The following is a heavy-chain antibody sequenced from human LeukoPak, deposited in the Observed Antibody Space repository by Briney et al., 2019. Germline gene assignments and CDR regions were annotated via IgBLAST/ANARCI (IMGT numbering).Heavy chain of an antibody. CDR1: GGSVSNYY. Sequence: SETLSLTCTVSGGSVSNYYWSWIRQSPGKGLEWIGYIYYTETSYNPSLKSRVTISADTSKNQFSLQLYSVTAADTAVYYCATRKLGNDYWGQGTLVTVSS. V-gene: IGHV4-59*02. D-gene: IGHD7-27*01. CDR2: IYYTET. J-gene: IGHJ4*02. CDR3: ATRKLGNDY.